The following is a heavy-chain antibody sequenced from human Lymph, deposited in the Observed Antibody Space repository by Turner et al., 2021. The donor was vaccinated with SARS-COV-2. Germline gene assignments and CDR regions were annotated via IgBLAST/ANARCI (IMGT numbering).Heavy chain of an antibody. CDR3: ARDIPTTADYFDY. V-gene: IGHV3-21*01. Sequence: EVQLLESGGGLVKPGVSLRLSCAASGFTFSTYSMNWVRQAPGKGLEWISYMSSSRSYIYYADSVKGRVNISRDDAKNSRYLKMNSRRAEDTAVYCGARDIPTTADYFDYWGQGTRVTVSS. D-gene: IGHD4-17*01. J-gene: IGHJ4*02. CDR2: MSSSRSYI. CDR1: GFTFSTYS.